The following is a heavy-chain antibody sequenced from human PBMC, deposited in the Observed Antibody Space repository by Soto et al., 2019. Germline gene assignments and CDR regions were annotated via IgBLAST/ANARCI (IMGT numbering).Heavy chain of an antibody. D-gene: IGHD6-13*01. V-gene: IGHV4-59*01. Sequence: QVQLQESGPGLVKPSETLSLTCTVSGGSISSYYWSWIRQPPGKGLEWIGYIYYSGSTDYNPSLKSRVTISVDTSKNQVSLKLSSVTAADTAVYYCARVMTGYSSSWYYFDYWGQGTLVTVSS. CDR1: GGSISSYY. J-gene: IGHJ4*02. CDR2: IYYSGST. CDR3: ARVMTGYSSSWYYFDY.